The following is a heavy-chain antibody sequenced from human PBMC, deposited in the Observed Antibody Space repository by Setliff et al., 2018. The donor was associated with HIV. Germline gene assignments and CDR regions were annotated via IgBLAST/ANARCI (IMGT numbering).Heavy chain of an antibody. CDR3: ARGGNSRAAWFDS. CDR2: IHYTGSN. CDR1: GGSITSGGHY. J-gene: IGHJ5*01. Sequence: PSETLSLTCSVSGGSITSGGHYWSWIRHLPGKGLEWIGYIHYTGSNFYNPSLTDLLTLSVDTSDNQFSLKLTSVTAADTAVYYCARGGNSRAAWFDSWGQGTLVTVSS. D-gene: IGHD5-12*01. V-gene: IGHV4-31*01.